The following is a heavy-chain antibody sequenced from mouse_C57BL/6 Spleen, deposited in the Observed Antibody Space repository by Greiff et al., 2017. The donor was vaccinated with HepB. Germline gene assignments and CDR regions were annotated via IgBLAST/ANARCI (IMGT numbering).Heavy chain of an antibody. CDR2: ISDGGSYT. V-gene: IGHV5-4*01. CDR1: LFSFRCSS. J-gene: IGHJ4*01. CDR3: AREAFMDY. Sequence: PLVESGGGFVKPCWSLQLSCAASLFSFRCSSLSFFRQTPDKKLSWVATISDGGSYTYYPDNVKGRFTISRDNAKNNLYLQMSHLKSEDTAMYYCAREAFMDYWGQGTSVTVSS.